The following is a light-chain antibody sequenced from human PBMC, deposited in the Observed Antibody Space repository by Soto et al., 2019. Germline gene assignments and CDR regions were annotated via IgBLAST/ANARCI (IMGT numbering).Light chain of an antibody. CDR2: DVS. J-gene: IGLJ1*01. CDR3: TSYTSSSTPYV. CDR1: SSDVGGYTY. V-gene: IGLV2-14*01. Sequence: QSVLTQPASVSGSPGQSTTISCAGTSSDVGGYTYVSWYQQHPGKAPKLMIYDVSNWPSGVSNRFSGSKSGNTASLTISGLQAEDEADYYCTSYTSSSTPYVFGGGTKVTVL.